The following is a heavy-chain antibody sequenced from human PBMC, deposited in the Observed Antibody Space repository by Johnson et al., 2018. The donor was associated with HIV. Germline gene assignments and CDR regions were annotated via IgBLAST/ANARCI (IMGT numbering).Heavy chain of an antibody. CDR1: GFTFDDFA. CDR2: ISWNSGTI. Sequence: EVQLVESGGGLVQPGRSLRLSCAASGFTFDDFAMHWVRQAPGKGLEWVSGISWNSGTIAYADSVKGRFTISSDNAKNSLYLQMNSLRPEDTALYYCAKDINLEDAFDIWGQGTMVTVSS. V-gene: IGHV3-9*01. J-gene: IGHJ3*02. CDR3: AKDINLEDAFDI.